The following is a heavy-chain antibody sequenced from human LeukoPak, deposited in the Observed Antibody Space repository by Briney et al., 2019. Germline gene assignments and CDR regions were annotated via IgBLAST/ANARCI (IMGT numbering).Heavy chain of an antibody. CDR2: IWYDGSNK. CDR3: ARDVTYNSFDP. Sequence: PGGSLRLSCAASGLTLSSYGMHWVRQAPGKGLEWVAVIWYDGSNKYYADSVTGRFTISRDNSKNTLYLEVNSLRAEDTALYYCARDVTYNSFDPWGQGTLVTVSS. J-gene: IGHJ5*02. D-gene: IGHD2-21*02. CDR1: GLTLSSYG. V-gene: IGHV3-33*01.